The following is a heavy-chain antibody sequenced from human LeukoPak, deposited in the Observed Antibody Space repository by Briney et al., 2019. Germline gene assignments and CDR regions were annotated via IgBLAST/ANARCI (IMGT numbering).Heavy chain of an antibody. Sequence: ASVKVSCKASGYTFTSYYMHWVRQAPGQGLEWMGIINPGGGSTSYAQKFQGRVTMTRDTSTSTVYMELSSLRSEDTAVYYCAGGGYYGSGSYYLPFDYWGQGTLVTVSS. CDR2: INPGGGST. V-gene: IGHV1-46*01. J-gene: IGHJ4*02. D-gene: IGHD3-10*01. CDR3: AGGGYYGSGSYYLPFDY. CDR1: GYTFTSYY.